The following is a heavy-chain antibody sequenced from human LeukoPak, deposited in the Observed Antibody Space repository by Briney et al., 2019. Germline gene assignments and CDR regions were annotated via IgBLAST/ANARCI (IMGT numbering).Heavy chain of an antibody. V-gene: IGHV4-59*01. D-gene: IGHD3-3*01. CDR3: ASRSSIWSGYQDTLYYFDS. CDR1: GGSIRNDY. J-gene: IGHJ4*02. Sequence: SQTLSLTCAVAGGSIRNDYWSWIRQPPGKGLEWIAYINYSGSTNYNPSLKSRVTISVDTSKNQFSLKLSSVTAADTAVYYCASRSSIWSGYQDTLYYFDSWGQGTLVTVSS. CDR2: INYSGST.